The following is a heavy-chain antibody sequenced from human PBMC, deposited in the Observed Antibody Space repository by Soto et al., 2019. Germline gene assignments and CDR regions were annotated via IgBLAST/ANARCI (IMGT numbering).Heavy chain of an antibody. J-gene: IGHJ6*02. CDR1: GYTFTSYG. CDR3: AMDYYGMDV. V-gene: IGHV1-18*01. CDR2: ISAYNGNK. Sequence: ASVKVSCKASGYTFTSYGISWVRQAPGQGLEWMGWISAYNGNKNYAQKLQGRFTLTTDTSTSTAYMELRSLRSDDTAVYYCAMDYYGMDVWGQGTTVTVSS.